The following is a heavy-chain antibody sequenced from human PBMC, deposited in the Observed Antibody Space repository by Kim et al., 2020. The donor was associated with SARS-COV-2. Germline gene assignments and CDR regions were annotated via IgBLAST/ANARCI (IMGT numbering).Heavy chain of an antibody. V-gene: IGHV3-21*01. D-gene: IGHD6-19*01. J-gene: IGHJ4*02. CDR3: ARDMRMAGTEIRG. Sequence: GGSLRLSCAASGFTFSSYSMNWVRQAPGKGLEWVSSISSSSSYIYYADSVKGRFTISRDNAKNSLYLQMNSLRAEDTAVYYCARDMRMAGTEIRGWGQGTLVTVSS. CDR2: ISSSSSYI. CDR1: GFTFSSYS.